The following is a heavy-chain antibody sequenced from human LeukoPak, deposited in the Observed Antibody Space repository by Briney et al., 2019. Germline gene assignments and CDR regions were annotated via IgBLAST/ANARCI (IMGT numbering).Heavy chain of an antibody. D-gene: IGHD2-2*01. CDR3: ARGGPSGRYCSSTSCFHPLDY. CDR2: IIPIFGTA. J-gene: IGHJ4*02. V-gene: IGHV1-69*05. Sequence: GASVKVSCKASGGTFSSYAISWVRQAPGQALEWMGGIIPIFGTANYAQKFQGRVTITTDESTSTAYMALSSLRSEDTAVYYCARGGPSGRYCSSTSCFHPLDYWGQGTLVTVSS. CDR1: GGTFSSYA.